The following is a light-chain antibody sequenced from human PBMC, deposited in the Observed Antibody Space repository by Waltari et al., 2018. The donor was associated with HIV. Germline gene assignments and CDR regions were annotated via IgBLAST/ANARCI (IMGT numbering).Light chain of an antibody. CDR3: QQYYDWPS. CDR1: QSVSSN. Sequence: VMTQSPATLSVSPGERATLSCRASQSVSSNLAWYLQKPGQAPRLLVSGASTRATGIPARFSGSGSGTEFTLTISSLQSEDFAVYYCQQYYDWPSFGQGTRLEIK. CDR2: GAS. J-gene: IGKJ5*01. V-gene: IGKV3-15*01.